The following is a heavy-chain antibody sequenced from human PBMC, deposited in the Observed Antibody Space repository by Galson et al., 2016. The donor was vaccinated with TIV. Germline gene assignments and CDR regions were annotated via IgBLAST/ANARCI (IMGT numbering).Heavy chain of an antibody. CDR1: GYTFTSYG. J-gene: IGHJ6*02. V-gene: IGHV1-18*01. CDR3: AREYYYYAMDV. Sequence: SVKVSCKASGYTFTSYGINWVRQVPGQGLEWVGWISAYNGNTNYAQLLQGRVTMTTDTSTSTAYMQLRRLRSDDTAVYYCAREYYYYAMDVWGQGTTVTVSS. CDR2: ISAYNGNT.